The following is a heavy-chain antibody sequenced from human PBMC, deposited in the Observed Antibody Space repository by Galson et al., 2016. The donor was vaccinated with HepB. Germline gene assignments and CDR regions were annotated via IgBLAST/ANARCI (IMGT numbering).Heavy chain of an antibody. D-gene: IGHD2-21*02. CDR2: ISYDGRNK. Sequence: SLRLSCAASGFTFSSYPMHWVRQAPGKGLEWVAVISYDGRNKYYADSVKGRFTVSRNNSNYPLSLQMNSLRAEDTAVYYCARDVYIVVVTTILDYWGQGTLVTVSS. CDR1: GFTFSSYP. V-gene: IGHV3-30*04. J-gene: IGHJ4*02. CDR3: ARDVYIVVVTTILDY.